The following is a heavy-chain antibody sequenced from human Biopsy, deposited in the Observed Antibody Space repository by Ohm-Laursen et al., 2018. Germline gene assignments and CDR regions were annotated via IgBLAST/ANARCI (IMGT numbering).Heavy chain of an antibody. CDR3: ARHAPSYSGSYWRYFDL. V-gene: IGHV4-39*01. J-gene: IGHJ2*01. CDR1: GGSISSSTTYY. D-gene: IGHD1-26*01. CDR2: IYNTETT. Sequence: SETLSLTCSVSGGSISSSTTYYWAWLRQPPGKGLEWIGSIYNTETTFYNPSLKSRVTISVDTSMNHLSLRLTSVTAADMAVYYCARHAPSYSGSYWRYFDLWGRGTLVTVSS.